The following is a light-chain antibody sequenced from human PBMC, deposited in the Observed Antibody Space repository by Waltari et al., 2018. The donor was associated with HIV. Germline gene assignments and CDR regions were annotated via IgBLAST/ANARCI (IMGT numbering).Light chain of an antibody. Sequence: QAVLTQPSSLSASPGASASLTCTLRSGINVGTYRIYWYQQKPGSPPQYLLRYKSDSDKHQRSVVPIRFSGSKYASANAGILLISGLQSEDEADYYCMIWHSSAWVFGGGTKLTVL. J-gene: IGLJ3*02. CDR1: SGINVGTYR. CDR3: MIWHSSAWV. V-gene: IGLV5-45*02. CDR2: YKSDSDK.